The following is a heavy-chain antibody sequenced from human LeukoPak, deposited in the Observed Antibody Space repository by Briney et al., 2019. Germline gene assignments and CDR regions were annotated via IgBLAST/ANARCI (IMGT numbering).Heavy chain of an antibody. CDR2: INPNSGGT. J-gene: IGHJ4*02. D-gene: IGHD3-22*01. CDR1: GYTFTGYY. V-gene: IGHV1-2*02. CDR3: ARDRYYDSSGYTFDY. Sequence: GASVKVSCKASGYTFTGYYMHWVRQAPGQGLEWMGWINPNSGGTNYAQKFQGRVTMTRDTSISTAYMELSRLRSDDTAVYYYARDRYYDSSGYTFDYWGQGTLVTVSS.